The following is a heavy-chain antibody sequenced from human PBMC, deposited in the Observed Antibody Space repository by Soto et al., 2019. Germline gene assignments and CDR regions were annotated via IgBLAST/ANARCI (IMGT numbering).Heavy chain of an antibody. J-gene: IGHJ6*02. CDR2: IDSESDTI. V-gene: IGHV3-48*02. CDR1: GFTFSTYS. CDR3: ARLYYDYV. D-gene: IGHD3-16*01. Sequence: VGSLRLSCAASGFTFSTYSMNWVRQAPGKGLEWISYIDSESDTIFYADSVKGRFTISRDNAKNSLFLEMNSLRDEDTAVYYCARLYYDYVWGQGTTVTVSS.